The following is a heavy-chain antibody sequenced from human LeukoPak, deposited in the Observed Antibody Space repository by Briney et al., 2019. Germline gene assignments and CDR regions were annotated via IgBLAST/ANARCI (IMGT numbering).Heavy chain of an antibody. CDR3: ARALPYQLLPSAGFDH. CDR2: ISSSSSTI. Sequence: GGSLRLSCAASGFTFSSYNINWVRQSPGKGLEWVSYISSSSSTIYYADSVKGRFTISRDNAKNSLYLQMNSLRDEDTAVYYCARALPYQLLPSAGFDHWGQGTLVTVSS. J-gene: IGHJ4*02. V-gene: IGHV3-48*02. D-gene: IGHD2-2*01. CDR1: GFTFSSYN.